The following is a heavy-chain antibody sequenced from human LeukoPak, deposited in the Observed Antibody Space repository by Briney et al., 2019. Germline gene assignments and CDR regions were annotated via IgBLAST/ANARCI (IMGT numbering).Heavy chain of an antibody. CDR3: ARGRNKYYDILTATGAFDI. CDR2: ISSSSSYI. V-gene: IGHV3-21*01. D-gene: IGHD3-9*01. J-gene: IGHJ3*02. Sequence: GGSLRLSCAASGFTFSSYEMNWVRQAPGKGLEWVSSISSSSSYIYYADSVKGRFTISRDNAKNSLYLQMNSLRAEDTAVYYCARGRNKYYDILTATGAFDIWGQGTMVTVSS. CDR1: GFTFSSYE.